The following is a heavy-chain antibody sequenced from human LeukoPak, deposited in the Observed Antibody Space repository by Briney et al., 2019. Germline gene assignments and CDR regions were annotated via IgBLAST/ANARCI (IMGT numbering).Heavy chain of an antibody. D-gene: IGHD3-22*01. Sequence: GGSLRLSWAVSGXTFSSYWLSWVRQAPGKGLEWVANIKEDGSEKYYVDSVRGRFTISRDNAKNSLFLQMNSLRAEDTAVYYCARGEYYYDGGYWGQGTLVTVSS. V-gene: IGHV3-7*04. CDR1: GXTFSSYW. CDR2: IKEDGSEK. CDR3: ARGEYYYDGGY. J-gene: IGHJ4*02.